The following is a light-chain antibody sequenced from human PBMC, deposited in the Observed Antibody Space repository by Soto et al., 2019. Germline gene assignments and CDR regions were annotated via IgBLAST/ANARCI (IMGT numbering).Light chain of an antibody. CDR2: EVS. CDR1: SSDVGGYNY. Sequence: QSALTQPASVSGSPGQSITISCTGTSSDVGGYNYVSWYQQHPGTAPKLMIYEVSNRPSGVSHRFSGSKSGNTASLTISGLQADDEGDYFCSSYTDSTTLVFGGGTKLTVL. J-gene: IGLJ3*02. V-gene: IGLV2-14*01. CDR3: SSYTDSTTLV.